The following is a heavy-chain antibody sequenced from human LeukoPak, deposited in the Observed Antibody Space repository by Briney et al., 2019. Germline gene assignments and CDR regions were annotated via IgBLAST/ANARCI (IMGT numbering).Heavy chain of an antibody. J-gene: IGHJ4*02. CDR2: INNSGST. CDR3: ARVYCNSTSWLYYCDY. D-gene: IGHD2-2*01. Sequence: SETLSLTCAVYGGSVSSYYWSWIRQPPGKGLEWIGEINNSGSTYYNHSLKSRVTISVETSKNQFSLKLSSVAAADTAVYYCARVYCNSTSWLYYCDYWGQGTVVTVS. CDR1: GGSVSSYY. V-gene: IGHV4-34*01.